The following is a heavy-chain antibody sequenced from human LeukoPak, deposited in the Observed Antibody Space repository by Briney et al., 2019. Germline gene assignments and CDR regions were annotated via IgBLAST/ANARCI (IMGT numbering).Heavy chain of an antibody. J-gene: IGHJ4*02. CDR2: ISGSGGST. Sequence: GGSLRLSCAASGFTFSSNAMSWVRQAPGKGLEWVSAISGSGGSTYYADSVKGRFTISRDNSKNTLYLQMNSLRAEDTAVYYCAKGHDSGGYYAKLDYFDYWGQGTLVTVSS. CDR3: AKGHDSGGYYAKLDYFDY. CDR1: GFTFSSNA. D-gene: IGHD3-22*01. V-gene: IGHV3-23*01.